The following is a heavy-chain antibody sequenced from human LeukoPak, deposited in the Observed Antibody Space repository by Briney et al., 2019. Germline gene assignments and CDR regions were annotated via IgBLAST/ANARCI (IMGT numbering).Heavy chain of an antibody. CDR3: AKDSWEVGATSEIDY. Sequence: PGGSLRLSCAASGFTFSNYGMYWVRQAPGKGLEWVAFIRYDGSDKYYADSVKGRFTISRDNSKNKVYLQMNSLRAEDTAVYYCAKDSWEVGATSEIDYWGQGTLVTVSS. D-gene: IGHD1-26*01. V-gene: IGHV3-30*02. CDR2: IRYDGSDK. CDR1: GFTFSNYG. J-gene: IGHJ4*02.